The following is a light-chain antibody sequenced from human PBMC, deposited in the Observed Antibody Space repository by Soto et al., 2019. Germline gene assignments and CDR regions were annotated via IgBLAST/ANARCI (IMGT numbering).Light chain of an antibody. Sequence: QSVLTQPSSVSGSPGQAITISCPRTSSDVGGYNYVSWYQQHPGKAPKLMIYDVSNRPSGVSNRFSGSKSGNTASLTISGLQAEDEADYYCSSYTSSSTPCVFGTGTKVTVL. J-gene: IGLJ1*01. V-gene: IGLV2-14*01. CDR2: DVS. CDR1: SSDVGGYNY. CDR3: SSYTSSSTPCV.